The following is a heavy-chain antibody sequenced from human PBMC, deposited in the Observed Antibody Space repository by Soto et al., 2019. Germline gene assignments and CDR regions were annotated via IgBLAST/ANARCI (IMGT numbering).Heavy chain of an antibody. CDR3: AKNFLGVVIDYYYYMDV. D-gene: IGHD3-3*01. J-gene: IGHJ6*03. Sequence: GGSLRLSCAASGFTFSSYAMSWVRQAPGKGLEWVSAISGSGGSTYYADSVKGRFTISRDNSKNTLYLQMNSLRAEDTAVYYCAKNFLGVVIDYYYYMDVWGKGTTVTVSS. CDR1: GFTFSSYA. CDR2: ISGSGGST. V-gene: IGHV3-23*01.